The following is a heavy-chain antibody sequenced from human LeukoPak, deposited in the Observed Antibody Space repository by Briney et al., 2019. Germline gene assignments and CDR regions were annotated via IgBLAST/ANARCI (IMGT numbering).Heavy chain of an antibody. Sequence: SQTLSLTCTVSGGSISSGGYYWSWIRQHPGKGLEWIGYIYYSGSTYYNPSLKSRVTLSVDTSKNQFSLKLSSVTAADTAVYYCARDRKNLNWFDPWGQGTLVTVSS. CDR1: GGSISSGGYY. V-gene: IGHV4-31*03. CDR3: ARDRKNLNWFDP. CDR2: IYYSGST. J-gene: IGHJ5*02.